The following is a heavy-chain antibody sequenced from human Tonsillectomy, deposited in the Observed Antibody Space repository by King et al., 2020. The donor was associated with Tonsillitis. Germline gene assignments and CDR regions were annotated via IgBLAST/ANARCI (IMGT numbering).Heavy chain of an antibody. CDR1: GGTFSSFA. CDR3: ARGGFGVAVSAAFDI. CDR2: IIPILGIA. D-gene: IGHD3-16*01. J-gene: IGHJ3*02. Sequence: QLVQSGAEVKKPGSSVKVSCKASGGTFSSFAISWVRQAPGQGLEWMGRIIPILGIANYAQKFQGRVTITADKSTRTAYMELSSLRSDDTAVYYGARGGFGVAVSAAFDIWGQGTMVTVSS. V-gene: IGHV1-69*04.